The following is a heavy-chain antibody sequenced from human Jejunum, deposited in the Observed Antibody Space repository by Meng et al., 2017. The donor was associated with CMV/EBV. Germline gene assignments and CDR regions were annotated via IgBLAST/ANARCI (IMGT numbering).Heavy chain of an antibody. J-gene: IGHJ4*02. V-gene: IGHV3-74*01. CDR1: GFTFTYW. Sequence: EGQLVESGGSFVQPGGFLSPSCTGSGFTFTYWMHWVCQAPGKGPEWLSRINNDGSTINYADSVKGRFTISRDNAKNTLYLQMNSLRVEDTAVYYCARAGSYRFDYWGQGTLVTVSS. CDR2: INNDGSTI. CDR3: ARAGSYRFDY. D-gene: IGHD1-14*01.